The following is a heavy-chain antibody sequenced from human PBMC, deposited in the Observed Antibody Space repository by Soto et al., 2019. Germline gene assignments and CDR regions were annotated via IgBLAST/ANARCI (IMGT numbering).Heavy chain of an antibody. CDR2: IIPIFGTA. CDR3: AREGSEVVTFDY. Sequence: SVKVSCKASGGTFSSYAISWVRQAPGQGLDWMGGIIPIFGTANYAQKFQGRVTITADESTSTAYMELSSLRSEDTAVYYCAREGSEVVTFDYWGQGTLVTVSS. D-gene: IGHD3-10*01. J-gene: IGHJ4*02. V-gene: IGHV1-69*13. CDR1: GGTFSSYA.